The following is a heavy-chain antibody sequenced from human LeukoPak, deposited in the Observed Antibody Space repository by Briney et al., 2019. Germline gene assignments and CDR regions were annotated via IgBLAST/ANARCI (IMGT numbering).Heavy chain of an antibody. CDR3: AKEIQWLRLDY. CDR1: GFTFSTYA. CDR2: ISASGGGK. V-gene: IGHV3-23*01. J-gene: IGHJ4*02. Sequence: PGGSLRLSCAASGFTFSTYAMNWVRQAPGKGLEWVSGISASGGGKFYADSVKGRFTISRDNSKNTLYLQMNSLRAEDTAVYYCAKEIQWLRLDYWGQGTLVTVSS. D-gene: IGHD5-12*01.